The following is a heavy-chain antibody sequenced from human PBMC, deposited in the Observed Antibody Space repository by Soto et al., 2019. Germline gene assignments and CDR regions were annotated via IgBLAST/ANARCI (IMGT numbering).Heavy chain of an antibody. V-gene: IGHV3-23*01. CDR1: GFTFSSYA. Sequence: GGSLRLSCAASGFTFSSYAMSWVRQAPGKGLEWVSAISGSGGSTYYADSVKGRFTISRDNSKNTLYLQMNSQRAEDTAVYYCSIDRDYGDSTVFDYWGQGTLVPVSS. D-gene: IGHD4-17*01. J-gene: IGHJ4*02. CDR2: ISGSGGST. CDR3: SIDRDYGDSTVFDY.